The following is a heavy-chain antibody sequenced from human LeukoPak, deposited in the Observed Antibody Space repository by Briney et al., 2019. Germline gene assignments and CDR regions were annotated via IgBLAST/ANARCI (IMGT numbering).Heavy chain of an antibody. CDR3: AKDTRIAAGGNGRLADY. V-gene: IGHV3-30*02. J-gene: IGHJ4*02. CDR2: VRYDETSK. D-gene: IGHD6-13*01. Sequence: GGSLRLSCAASGFTFDNYAIHWVRQAPGKGLEWVAFVRYDETSKYYADSVKGRFTISRDNSKNTLSLHMNRLRAEDTPVYYCAKDTRIAAGGNGRLADYWGQGTLVTVSS. CDR1: GFTFDNYA.